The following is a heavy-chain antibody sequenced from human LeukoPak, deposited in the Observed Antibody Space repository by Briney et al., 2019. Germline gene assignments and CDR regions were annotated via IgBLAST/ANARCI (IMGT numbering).Heavy chain of an antibody. CDR1: GGTFSNYA. J-gene: IGHJ5*01. V-gene: IGHV1-69*05. CDR2: IIPIFGTA. D-gene: IGHD6-6*01. CDR3: ARAKWGIAARPYWFDS. Sequence: SVKVSCKASGGTFSNYAISWVRQAPGQGLEWMGGIIPIFGTANYAQKFQGRVTMTTDTATSTVYMELRSLTSDDTAVYYCARAKWGIAARPYWFDSWGQGTLVTVSS.